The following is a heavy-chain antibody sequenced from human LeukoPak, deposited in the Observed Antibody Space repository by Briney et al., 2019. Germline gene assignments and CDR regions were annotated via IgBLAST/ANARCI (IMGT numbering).Heavy chain of an antibody. CDR3: ARDQYGDYEDY. V-gene: IGHV3-33*01. J-gene: IGHJ4*02. Sequence: GGSLRLSCAASGFTFSSYGMHWVRQAPGKGLEWVAVIWYDGSNKYYADSVKGRFTISRDNSKNTLYLQMNSLRAEDTAVYYCARDQYGDYEDYWGQGTLVTVSS. CDR1: GFTFSSYG. D-gene: IGHD4-17*01. CDR2: IWYDGSNK.